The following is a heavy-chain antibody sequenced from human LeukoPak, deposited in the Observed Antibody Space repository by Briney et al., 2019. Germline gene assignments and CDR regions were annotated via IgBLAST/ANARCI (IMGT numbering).Heavy chain of an antibody. V-gene: IGHV3-9*01. D-gene: IGHD6-19*01. Sequence: PGRSLRLSCAASGFTFDDYAMHWVRQALGKGLEWVSGISWNSGSIGYADSVKGRFTISRDNAKNSLYLQMNSLRAEDTALYYCAKDRLSGLSNWFDPWGQGTLVTVSS. J-gene: IGHJ5*02. CDR2: ISWNSGSI. CDR1: GFTFDDYA. CDR3: AKDRLSGLSNWFDP.